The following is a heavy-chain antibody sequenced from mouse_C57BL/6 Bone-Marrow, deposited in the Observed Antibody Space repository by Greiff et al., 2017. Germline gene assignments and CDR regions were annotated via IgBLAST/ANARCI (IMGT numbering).Heavy chain of an antibody. Sequence: VQGVESGPELVQPGASVKISCEAYDYTFTDHYINWVKQRPGQGLELVGGIFPGSGSTYYPETLEGKATLTIDKSYNTAYLLLSSLSSEDSAVYFCARQSCFYFDYWGQGTTVTVSS. V-gene: IGHV1-75*01. CDR3: ARQSCFYFDY. CDR1: DYTFTDHY. J-gene: IGHJ2*01. CDR2: IFPGSGST.